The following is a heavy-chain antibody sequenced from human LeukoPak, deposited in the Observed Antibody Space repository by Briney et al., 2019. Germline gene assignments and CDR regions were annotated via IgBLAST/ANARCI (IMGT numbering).Heavy chain of an antibody. Sequence: PGGSLRLSCAASGFTFSSYSMNWVRQAPGKGLEWVSSISSSSSYIYYADSVKGRFTISRDNAKNSLYLQMNSLRAEDTAVYYCARWKSWVDAFDIWGQGTMVTVSS. J-gene: IGHJ3*02. CDR2: ISSSSSYI. V-gene: IGHV3-21*01. D-gene: IGHD1-1*01. CDR3: ARWKSWVDAFDI. CDR1: GFTFSSYS.